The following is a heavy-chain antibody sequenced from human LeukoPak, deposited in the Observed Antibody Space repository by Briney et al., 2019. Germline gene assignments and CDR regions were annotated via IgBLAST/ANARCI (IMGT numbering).Heavy chain of an antibody. J-gene: IGHJ4*02. V-gene: IGHV4-59*05. CDR3: ARRFLAGNCFDY. CDR2: VSYTGST. D-gene: IGHD3-3*01. Sequence: PSETLSLTCTVSGGSISSYYWSWIRQPPGKGLEWIGSVSYTGSTYPSPSLKTRVTISVDTSKNHFSLKLSSVTAADTAVYYCARRFLAGNCFDYWGQGTLVTVAS. CDR1: GGSISSYY.